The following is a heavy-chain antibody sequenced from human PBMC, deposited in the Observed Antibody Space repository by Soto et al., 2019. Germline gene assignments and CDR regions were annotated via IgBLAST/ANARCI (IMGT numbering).Heavy chain of an antibody. CDR2: IYYSGST. J-gene: IGHJ5*02. V-gene: IGHV4-30-4*01. CDR1: GGSIRSGDNY. CDR3: ASLNLSFDP. Sequence: PSETLCLTCTVSGGSIRSGDNYWSWIRQTPGKGLEWIGYIYYSGSTYYNPSLKSRVTISVDTSKNQFSLNLSSLTAADTAVYYCASLNLSFDPWGQGTLVTVSS.